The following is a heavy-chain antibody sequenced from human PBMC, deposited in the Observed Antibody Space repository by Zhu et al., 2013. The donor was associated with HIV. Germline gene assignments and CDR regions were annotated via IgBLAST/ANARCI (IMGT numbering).Heavy chain of an antibody. CDR1: GGSFSGYY. J-gene: IGHJ2*01. V-gene: IGHV4-34*01. Sequence: VQLQQWGAGLLKPSETLSLTCAVYGGSFSGYYWSWIRQPPGKGLEWIGEINHSGSTNYNPSLKSRVTISVDTSKNQFSLKLSSVTAADTAVYYCARPHGYSYGYPGSGYFDLWGRGTLVTVSS. CDR2: INHSGST. D-gene: IGHD5-18*01. CDR3: ARPHGYSYGYPGSGYFDL.